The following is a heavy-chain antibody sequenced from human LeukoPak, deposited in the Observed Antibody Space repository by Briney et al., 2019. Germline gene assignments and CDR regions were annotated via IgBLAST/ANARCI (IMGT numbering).Heavy chain of an antibody. CDR1: GGSISNYY. CDR3: ARDRVVVDAFDI. CDR2: IYYSGST. D-gene: IGHD2-15*01. Sequence: PSETLSLTCTVSGGSISNYYWSWIRQPPGKGLEWIGYIYYSGSTYYNPSLKSRVTISVDTSKNQFSLKLSSVTAADTAVYYCARDRVVVDAFDIWGQGTMVTVSS. J-gene: IGHJ3*02. V-gene: IGHV4-30-4*01.